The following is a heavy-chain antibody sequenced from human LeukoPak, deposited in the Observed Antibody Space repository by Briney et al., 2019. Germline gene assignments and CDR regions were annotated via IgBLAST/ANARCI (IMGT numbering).Heavy chain of an antibody. V-gene: IGHV4-39*01. CDR2: IYYSGST. CDR3: ATAYSSGIGFDP. D-gene: IGHD6-19*01. J-gene: IGHJ5*02. Sequence: SETLSLTCTVSGGSISSSSYYWGWIRQPPGKGLEWIGSIYYSGSTYYNPSLKSRVTISVDTSKNQFSLKLSSVTAADTAVYYCATAYSSGIGFDPWGQGTLVTVSS. CDR1: GGSISSSSYY.